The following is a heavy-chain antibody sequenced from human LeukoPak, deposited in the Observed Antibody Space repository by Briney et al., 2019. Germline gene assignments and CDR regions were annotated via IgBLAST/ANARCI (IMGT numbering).Heavy chain of an antibody. CDR1: GGSISSGGYY. CDR3: ARTVRYFGVSPSYYFDY. CDR2: IYYSGST. Sequence: SETLSLTCTVSGGSISSGGYYWSWIRQHPGKGLEWIGYIYYSGSTYYNPSLKSRVTISVDTSKNQFSLRLTSVTAADTAVYYCARTVRYFGVSPSYYFDYWGQGTLVTVSS. D-gene: IGHD3-9*01. V-gene: IGHV4-31*03. J-gene: IGHJ4*02.